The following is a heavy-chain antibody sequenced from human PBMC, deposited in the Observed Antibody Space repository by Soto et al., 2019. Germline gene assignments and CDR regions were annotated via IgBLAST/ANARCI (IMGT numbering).Heavy chain of an antibody. CDR2: ISYDGSSK. CDR3: AKDGRIAVAGSFDY. CDR1: GFTFSSYG. J-gene: IGHJ4*02. Sequence: GGSLRLSCAASGFTFSSYGMHWVRQAPGKGLEWVAVISYDGSSKYYADSVKGRFTISRDNSKNTLYLQMNSLRAEDTAVYYCAKDGRIAVAGSFDYWGQGTLVTVSS. V-gene: IGHV3-30*18. D-gene: IGHD6-19*01.